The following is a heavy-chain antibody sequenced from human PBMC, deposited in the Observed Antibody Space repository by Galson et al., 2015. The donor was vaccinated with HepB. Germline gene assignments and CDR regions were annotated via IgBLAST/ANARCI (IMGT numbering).Heavy chain of an antibody. CDR2: IIPILGTA. J-gene: IGHJ4*02. CDR3: ARGGSYSSSWYEGGVY. D-gene: IGHD6-13*01. Sequence: SVKVSCKASGGTFSSYAISWVRQAPGQGLEWMGGIIPILGTANYAQKFQGRVTITADKSTGTAYMELSSLRSEDTAVYYCARGGSYSSSWYEGGVYWGQGTLVTVSS. CDR1: GGTFSSYA. V-gene: IGHV1-69*10.